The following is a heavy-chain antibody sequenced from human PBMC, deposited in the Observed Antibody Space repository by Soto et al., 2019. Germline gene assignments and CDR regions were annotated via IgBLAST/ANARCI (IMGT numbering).Heavy chain of an antibody. CDR1: GYTFSNYG. V-gene: IGHV1-18*01. Sequence: QVQLVQSGAEVKKPGASVTVSCKTSGYTFSNYGINWVRQAPGQGLEWMGWISGYNGNTNYAQTVQGRVTMTTDTSTGTVYMELRSLKSDDTAIYYFSRFMMVCGRFDPNYYHGMDVWGQGTTVTVSS. J-gene: IGHJ6*02. CDR2: ISGYNGNT. D-gene: IGHD3-16*01. CDR3: SRFMMVCGRFDPNYYHGMDV.